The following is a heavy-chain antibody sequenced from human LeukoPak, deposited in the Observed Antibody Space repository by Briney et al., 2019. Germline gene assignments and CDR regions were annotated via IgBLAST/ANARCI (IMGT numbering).Heavy chain of an antibody. V-gene: IGHV4-30-4*08. J-gene: IGHJ5*02. D-gene: IGHD2-2*01. CDR2: IYYSGST. CDR1: GGSISSGDYY. CDR3: AREGTGYCSSTSYCYWFDP. Sequence: PSQTLSLTXTVFGGSISSGDYYWSWIRQPPGKGLEWIGYIYYSGSTYYNPSLKSRVTISVDTSKNQFSLKLSSVTAADTAVYYCAREGTGYCSSTSYCYWFDPWGQGTLVTVSS.